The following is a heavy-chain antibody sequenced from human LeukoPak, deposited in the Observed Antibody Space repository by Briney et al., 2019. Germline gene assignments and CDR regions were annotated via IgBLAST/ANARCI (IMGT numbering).Heavy chain of an antibody. CDR3: ASGQWLVRGFDY. V-gene: IGHV3-23*01. J-gene: IGHJ4*02. CDR2: ISGSGGST. D-gene: IGHD6-19*01. CDR1: GFTFSSYA. Sequence: GGSLRLSCAASGFTFSSYAMSWVRQAPGEGLEWVSAISGSGGSTYYADSVKGRFTISRDNSKNTLYLQMNSLRAEDTAVYYCASGQWLVRGFDYWGQGTLVTVSS.